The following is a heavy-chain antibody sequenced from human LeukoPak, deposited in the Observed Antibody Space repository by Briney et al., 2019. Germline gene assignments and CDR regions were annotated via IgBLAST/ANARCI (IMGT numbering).Heavy chain of an antibody. CDR1: GFTFSDYS. D-gene: IGHD2-8*01. V-gene: IGHV3-48*01. CDR2: VGIDSGNT. Sequence: TGGSLRLSCAASGFTFSDYSMNWVRQAPGKGLEWISWVGIDSGNTKYADSVKGRFTISGEKAKNSLYLQMSGLRAEDTALYYCAKGVYTKYEEGFDPWGQGTLVTVSS. J-gene: IGHJ5*02. CDR3: AKGVYTKYEEGFDP.